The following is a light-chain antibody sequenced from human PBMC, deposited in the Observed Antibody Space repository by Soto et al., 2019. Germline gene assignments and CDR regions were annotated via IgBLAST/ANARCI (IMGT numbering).Light chain of an antibody. CDR1: QSVSTS. CDR2: SAS. V-gene: IGKV3-15*01. CDR3: QQYIHGYT. J-gene: IGKJ2*01. Sequence: EVVMTQSPATLSVFPGERVTLSCRASQSVSTSLAWYQQKPGQTPRLLIYSASTRASGIPARFSGSRSGTEFTLTISSLESEDFAVYFCQQYIHGYTFGQGTKLEI.